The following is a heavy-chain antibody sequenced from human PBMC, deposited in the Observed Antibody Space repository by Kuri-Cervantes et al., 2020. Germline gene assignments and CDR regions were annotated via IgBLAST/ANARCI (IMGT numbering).Heavy chain of an antibody. CDR1: GFTFSTYS. Sequence: GGSLRLSCAASGFTFSTYSMTWVRQAPGKGLEWVASMKQDESEKYYVDSVKGRFTISRDNAKNSLYLQMNSLRAEDTAVYYCARGLLVVYAIDHWGQGTLVTVSS. CDR2: MKQDESEK. J-gene: IGHJ4*02. CDR3: ARGLLVVYAIDH. D-gene: IGHD2-8*02. V-gene: IGHV3-7*01.